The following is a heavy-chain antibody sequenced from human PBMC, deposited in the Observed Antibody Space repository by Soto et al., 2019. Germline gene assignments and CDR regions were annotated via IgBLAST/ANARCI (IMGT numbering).Heavy chain of an antibody. V-gene: IGHV1-2*02. J-gene: IGHJ4*02. CDR2: SNPKSGGA. D-gene: IGHD3-22*01. Sequence: ASVKVSCKTSGYTFSAYYRHWVRQAPGQGLEWMGWSNPKSGGALYAQKFQGRVTMTRYTSISTAYMDVNRLRADDTAVYYCARGGTFAYDTSGYSVYWGQGTLVTVSS. CDR1: GYTFSAYY. CDR3: ARGGTFAYDTSGYSVY.